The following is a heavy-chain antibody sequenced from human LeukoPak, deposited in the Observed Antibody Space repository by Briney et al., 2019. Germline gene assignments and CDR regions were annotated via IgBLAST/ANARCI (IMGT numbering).Heavy chain of an antibody. CDR2: IYSGGST. V-gene: IGHV3-66*02. CDR1: GFTFSSYA. J-gene: IGHJ4*02. Sequence: PGGSLRLSCAASGFTFSSYAMSWVRQAPGKGLEWVSVIYSGGSTYYADSVKGRFTISRDNSKNTLYLQMNSLRAEDTAVYYCARDPLSAEVDYWGQGTLVTVSS. D-gene: IGHD6-13*01. CDR3: ARDPLSAEVDY.